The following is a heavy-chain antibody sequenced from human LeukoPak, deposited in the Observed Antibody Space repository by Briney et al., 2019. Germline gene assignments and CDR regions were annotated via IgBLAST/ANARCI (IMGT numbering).Heavy chain of an antibody. J-gene: IGHJ4*02. CDR1: GGSISSSSYY. V-gene: IGHV4-39*01. Sequence: SETLSLTCTVSGGSISSSSYYWGWIRQPPGKGLEWIGSIYYSGSTYYNPSLKSRVTISVDTSKNQFSLKLSSVTAADTAVYYCARLWIQLWPFDYWGQGTLVAVSS. D-gene: IGHD5-18*01. CDR3: ARLWIQLWPFDY. CDR2: IYYSGST.